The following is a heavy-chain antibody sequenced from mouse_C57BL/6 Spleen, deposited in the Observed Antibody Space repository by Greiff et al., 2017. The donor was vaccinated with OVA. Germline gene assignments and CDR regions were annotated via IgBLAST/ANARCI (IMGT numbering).Heavy chain of an antibody. V-gene: IGHV1-69*01. CDR1: GYTFTSYW. D-gene: IGHD2-4*01. CDR2: IDPSDSYT. J-gene: IGHJ4*01. Sequence: QVQLQQPGAELVMPGASVKLSCKASGYTFTSYWMHWVKQRPGQGLEWIGEIDPSDSYTNYNQKFKGKSTLTVDKSSSTAYMQLSSLTSEDSAVYYCARSGDYDYGKAMDYWGQGTSVTVSS. CDR3: ARSGDYDYGKAMDY.